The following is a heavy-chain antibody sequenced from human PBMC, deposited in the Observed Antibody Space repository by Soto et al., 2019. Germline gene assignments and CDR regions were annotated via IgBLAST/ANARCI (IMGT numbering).Heavy chain of an antibody. CDR1: GFTFTSSA. V-gene: IGHV1-58*01. D-gene: IGHD3-3*01. J-gene: IGHJ4*02. CDR3: AAEDDFWSGYNT. Sequence: QMQLVQSGHEVKKPGTSVKVSCKASGFTFTSSAVQWVRQARGQRLEWVGWIVLGSGDTNYAQKFQERVTITRDMSTSTAYMELSSLRSEDTAVYYCAAEDDFWSGYNTWGQGTLVTVTP. CDR2: IVLGSGDT.